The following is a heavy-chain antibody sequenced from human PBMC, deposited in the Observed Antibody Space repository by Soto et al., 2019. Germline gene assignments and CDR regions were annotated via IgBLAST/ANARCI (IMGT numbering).Heavy chain of an antibody. V-gene: IGHV1-69*13. CDR1: GGTLSNYG. Sequence: VASVKVSCKASGGTLSNYGISWVRQAPGQGLEWMGGIIPVFGTANYAQKFQGRVTITADESTTTVYMDVSSLRSDDTAVYYCARGDATKIVVTTYYGMDVWGQGTTVTVSS. CDR3: ARGDATKIVVTTYYGMDV. CDR2: IIPVFGTA. J-gene: IGHJ6*02. D-gene: IGHD4-17*01.